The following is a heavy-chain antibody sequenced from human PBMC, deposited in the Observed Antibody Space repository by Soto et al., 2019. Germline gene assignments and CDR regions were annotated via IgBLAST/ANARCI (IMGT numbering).Heavy chain of an antibody. J-gene: IGHJ5*02. D-gene: IGHD1-26*01. CDR1: GGTFSRHA. Sequence: QVQLVQSGAEVRKPGSSVKVSCKASGGTFSRHAISWVRQAPGQGLEWMGGIIPIFGTANHAQKFQGRVTIIADESTSTVYMELSSLRSEDTAVYYCARGLVGQPGGFDPWGQGTLVTVSS. CDR3: ARGLVGQPGGFDP. V-gene: IGHV1-69*01. CDR2: IIPIFGTA.